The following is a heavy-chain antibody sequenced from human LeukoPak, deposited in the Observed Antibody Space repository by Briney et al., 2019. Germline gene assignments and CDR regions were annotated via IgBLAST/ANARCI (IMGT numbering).Heavy chain of an antibody. D-gene: IGHD5-24*01. CDR1: GYSINNYW. Sequence: GESLKISCKGSGYSINNYWIGWVRQMPGKGLEWMGIIYPADSDIRYSPSFQGQVTISADKSISTAYLQWSSLKASDTAMYYCARHGYNFYYYYGMDVWGQGTTVTVSS. V-gene: IGHV5-51*01. J-gene: IGHJ6*02. CDR3: ARHGYNFYYYYGMDV. CDR2: IYPADSDI.